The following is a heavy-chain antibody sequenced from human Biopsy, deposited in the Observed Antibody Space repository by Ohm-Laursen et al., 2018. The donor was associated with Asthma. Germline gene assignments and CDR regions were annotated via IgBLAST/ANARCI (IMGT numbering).Heavy chain of an antibody. V-gene: IGHV4-59*01. CDR2: IYFSGST. D-gene: IGHD6-19*01. CDR3: ASGGIAVAGPSHYYYYYGMDV. J-gene: IGHJ6*02. CDR1: GDSISSYY. Sequence: TLSLTCTVSGDSISSYYWSWIRQPPGKGLEWIGYIYFSGSTNYNPSLKSRVTISVDTSKNQFSLRLSSVTAADTAVYYCASGGIAVAGPSHYYYYYGMDVWGQGTTVTVSS.